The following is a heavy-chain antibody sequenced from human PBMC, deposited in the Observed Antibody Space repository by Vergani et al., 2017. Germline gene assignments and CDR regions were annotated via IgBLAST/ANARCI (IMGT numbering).Heavy chain of an antibody. CDR1: GGSISSSSYY. V-gene: IGHV4-39*07. CDR2: IYYSGST. D-gene: IGHD2-15*01. Sequence: QLQLQESGPGLVKPSETLSLTCTVSGGSISSSSYYWGWIRQPPGKGLEWIGSIYYSGSTYYNPSLKSRVTISVDTSKNQFSLKRSSVTAADTAVYYCARAYCSGGSCYSGFLIDYWGQGTLVTVSS. J-gene: IGHJ4*02. CDR3: ARAYCSGGSCYSGFLIDY.